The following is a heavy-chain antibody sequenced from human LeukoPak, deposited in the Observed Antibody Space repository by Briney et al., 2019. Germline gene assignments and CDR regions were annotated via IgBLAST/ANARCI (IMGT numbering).Heavy chain of an antibody. Sequence: GASVKVSCKASGYTFTSYGISWVRQAPGQGLEWMGWISAYNGNTNYAQKLQGRVTMTTDTSTSTAYMELRSLRSDDTAVYYCARVWQEYCSSTSCLNWFDPWGQGTLVTVSS. CDR3: ARVWQEYCSSTSCLNWFDP. V-gene: IGHV1-18*01. CDR2: ISAYNGNT. J-gene: IGHJ5*02. CDR1: GYTFTSYG. D-gene: IGHD2-2*01.